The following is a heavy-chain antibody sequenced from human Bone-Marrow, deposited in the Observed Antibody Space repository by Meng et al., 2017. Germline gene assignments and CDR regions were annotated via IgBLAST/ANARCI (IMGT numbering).Heavy chain of an antibody. CDR1: GFTSSSYW. V-gene: IGHV3-7*01. Sequence: GGLLRLSCAAPGFTSSSYWMSWVRQAPGKGLEWVANIKQDGSEKHYVDSVKGRFSISRDNDKNSLYLQMESLRAEDTALYYCVRDGMFDYWGQGTLVTVSS. CDR2: IKQDGSEK. J-gene: IGHJ4*02. CDR3: VRDGMFDY. D-gene: IGHD1-26*01.